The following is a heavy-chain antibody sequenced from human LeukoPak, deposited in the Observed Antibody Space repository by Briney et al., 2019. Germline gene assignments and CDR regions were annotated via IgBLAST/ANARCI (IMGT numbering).Heavy chain of an antibody. CDR1: GFTFSSYA. CDR2: ISYDGSNK. V-gene: IGHV3-30-3*01. D-gene: IGHD1-7*01. Sequence: PGGPLRLSCAASGFTFSSYAMHWVRQAPGKGLEWVAVISYDGSNKYYADSVKGRFTISRDNSKNTLYLQMNSLRAEDTAVYYCARDQGVRNWNYYFDYWGQGTLVTVSS. J-gene: IGHJ4*02. CDR3: ARDQGVRNWNYYFDY.